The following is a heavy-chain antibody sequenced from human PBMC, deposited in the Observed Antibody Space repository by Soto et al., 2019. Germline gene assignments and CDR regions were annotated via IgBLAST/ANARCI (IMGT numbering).Heavy chain of an antibody. CDR1: GGSFSGYY. Sequence: SETLSLTCAVYGGSFSGYYWSWIRQPPGKGLEWIGEINHSGSTNYNPSLKSRVTISVDTSKNQFSLKLSSVTAADTAVYYCARSRRDYYDSSGYYRRTGYFDYWGQGTLVTVSS. CDR2: INHSGST. D-gene: IGHD3-22*01. J-gene: IGHJ4*02. CDR3: ARSRRDYYDSSGYYRRTGYFDY. V-gene: IGHV4-34*01.